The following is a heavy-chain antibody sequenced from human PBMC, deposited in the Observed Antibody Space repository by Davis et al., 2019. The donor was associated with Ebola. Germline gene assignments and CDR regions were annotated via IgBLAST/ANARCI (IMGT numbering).Heavy chain of an antibody. CDR2: ISYDGSNK. D-gene: IGHD3-22*01. CDR1: GFTFSSYA. J-gene: IGHJ4*02. CDR3: ARDQFKYYDTSGYFPLGY. Sequence: PGRSLKLSCAASGFTFSSYAMHWVRQAPGKGLEWVAVISYDGSNKYYADSVKGRFTISRDNPKNTLYLQMNSLRAEDTAVYYCARDQFKYYDTSGYFPLGYWGQGTLVTVPS. V-gene: IGHV3-30-3*01.